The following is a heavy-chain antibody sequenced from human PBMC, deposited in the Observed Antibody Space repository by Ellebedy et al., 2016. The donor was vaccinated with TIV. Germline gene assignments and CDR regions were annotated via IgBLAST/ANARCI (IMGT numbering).Heavy chain of an antibody. CDR2: ISSGGGTT. J-gene: IGHJ4*02. Sequence: GESLKISCSASGFIFSSYAMHWVRQAPGKGLEFVSAISSGGGTTYYADSVKGRFTISRDNSKNILYLQLTSLRADDTAVYHCGKGSWRRDGYNTHYWGQGTLVIVSS. CDR1: GFIFSSYA. CDR3: GKGSWRRDGYNTHY. D-gene: IGHD5-24*01. V-gene: IGHV3-64D*06.